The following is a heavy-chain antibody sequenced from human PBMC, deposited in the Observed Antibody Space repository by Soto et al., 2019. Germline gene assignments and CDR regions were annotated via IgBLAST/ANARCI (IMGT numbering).Heavy chain of an antibody. CDR2: IKQDGSEK. D-gene: IGHD6-19*01. V-gene: IGHV3-7*05. CDR1: GFTFSSYW. J-gene: IGHJ4*02. CDR3: ARDSTTVAALFDY. Sequence: GGSLRLSCAASGFTFSSYWMSWVRQAPGKGLEWVANIKQDGSEKYYVDSVKGRFTISRDNAKNSLYLQMNSLRAEDTAVYYCARDSTTVAALFDYWGQGTLVTVS.